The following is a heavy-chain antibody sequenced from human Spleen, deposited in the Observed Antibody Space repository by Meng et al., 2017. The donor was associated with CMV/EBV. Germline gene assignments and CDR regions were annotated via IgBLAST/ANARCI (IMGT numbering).Heavy chain of an antibody. CDR2: IIPIFGTA. D-gene: IGHD1-26*01. Sequence: QVQVVQSGAEVKKPGASVKVSCKASGYTFTSYAISWVRQAPGQGLEWMGGIIPIFGTANYAQKFQGRVTITADESTSTAYMELSSLRSEDTAVYYCASEGYSGSYSDYWGQGTLVTVSS. CDR1: GYTFTSYA. V-gene: IGHV1-69*13. J-gene: IGHJ4*02. CDR3: ASEGYSGSYSDY.